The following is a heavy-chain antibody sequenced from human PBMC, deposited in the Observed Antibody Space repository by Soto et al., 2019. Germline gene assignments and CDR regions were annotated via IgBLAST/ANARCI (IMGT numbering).Heavy chain of an antibody. V-gene: IGHV3-11*05. Sequence: QVQLVDSGGGLVKPGGSLRLSCAASGFTLSDYYMNWIRQAPGKGLEWVSYISRSSSYTNYADSVKGRFTISRDNAKNSLYLQMNSLRAEDTAVYYCARDHYGPGWFDPWGQGTLVTVSS. CDR2: ISRSSSYT. J-gene: IGHJ5*02. D-gene: IGHD3-10*01. CDR3: ARDHYGPGWFDP. CDR1: GFTLSDYY.